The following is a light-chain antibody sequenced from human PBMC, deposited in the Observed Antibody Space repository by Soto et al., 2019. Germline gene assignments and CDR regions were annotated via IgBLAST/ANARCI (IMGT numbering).Light chain of an antibody. Sequence: EIVMTQSPATLSVSPGERATLSCRASQSVSSNLAWYQQKPGQAPRLLIYGASSRATGIPDRFSGSGSGTDFTLTISCLQSEDFATYYCQQYYSYPPWTFGQGTKVDIK. CDR1: QSVSSN. J-gene: IGKJ1*01. CDR2: GAS. V-gene: IGKV3D-15*01. CDR3: QQYYSYPPWT.